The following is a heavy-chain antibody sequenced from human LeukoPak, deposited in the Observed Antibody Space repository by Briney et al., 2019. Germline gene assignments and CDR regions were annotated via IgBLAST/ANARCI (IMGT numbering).Heavy chain of an antibody. J-gene: IGHJ4*02. Sequence: VKPSQTLSLTCTVSGGSISNGAYHWSWIRQHPRKGLEWIGYIYDSGSAYYNPSLKSRLTISVDTSKNQFSLKLYSVTAADTAVYYCASHGTSASDYWGQGTLVTVSS. CDR3: ASHGTSASDY. D-gene: IGHD6-13*01. CDR1: GGSISNGAYH. CDR2: IYDSGSA. V-gene: IGHV4-31*03.